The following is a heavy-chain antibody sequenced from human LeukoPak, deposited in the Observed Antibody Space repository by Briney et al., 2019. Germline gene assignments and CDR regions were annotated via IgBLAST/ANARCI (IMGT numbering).Heavy chain of an antibody. V-gene: IGHV4-61*01. CDR2: ISNSGST. CDR1: GVYVNRGTFF. CDR3: ARSPSGYRFDS. D-gene: IGHD3-22*01. Sequence: ASETLSLTCAVSGVYVNRGTFFWTWIRKPPGKGLERIGYISNSGSTNYHPSLKSRVTISSDTSKTQFTLKLTSVTAADTAVYYCARSPSGYRFDSWGQGTLVTVSS. J-gene: IGHJ4*02.